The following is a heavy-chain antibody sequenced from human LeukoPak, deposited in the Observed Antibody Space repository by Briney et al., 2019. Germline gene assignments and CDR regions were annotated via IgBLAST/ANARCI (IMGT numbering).Heavy chain of an antibody. D-gene: IGHD1-20*01. V-gene: IGHV3-53*01. J-gene: IGHJ4*02. CDR3: AKNPIAYNWNYDDY. CDR1: GFTVSSNY. Sequence: GGSLRLSCAASGFTVSSNYMSWVRQAPGKGLEWVSVIYSGGSTYYADSVKGRFAISRDNSKNTLYLQMNSLRAEDTAVYYCAKNPIAYNWNYDDYWGQGTLVTVSS. CDR2: IYSGGST.